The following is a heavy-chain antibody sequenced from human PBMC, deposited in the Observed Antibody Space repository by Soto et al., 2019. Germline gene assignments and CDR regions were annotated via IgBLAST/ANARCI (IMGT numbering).Heavy chain of an antibody. CDR3: ARGGSSSWTHYYYYYGMDV. D-gene: IGHD6-13*01. CDR1: GFTFSSYA. Sequence: GGSLRLSCAASGFTFSSYAMHWVRQAPGKGLEWVAVISYDGSNKYYADSVKGRFTISRDNSKNTLYLQMNSLRAEDTAVYYCARGGSSSWTHYYYYYGMDVWGQGTTVTVSS. CDR2: ISYDGSNK. J-gene: IGHJ6*02. V-gene: IGHV3-30-3*01.